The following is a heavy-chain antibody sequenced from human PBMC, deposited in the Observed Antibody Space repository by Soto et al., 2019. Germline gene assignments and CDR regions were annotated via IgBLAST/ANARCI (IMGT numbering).Heavy chain of an antibody. CDR2: IWYDGSNK. J-gene: IGHJ4*02. D-gene: IGHD3-9*01. Sequence: QVQLVESGGGVVQPGRSPRLSCAASGFTFSSYGMHWVRQAPGKGLEWVAVIWYDGSNKYYADSVKGRFTISRDNSKNTLYLQMNSLRAEDTAVYYCARSRYYDTTYYFDYWGQGTLVTVSS. CDR1: GFTFSSYG. CDR3: ARSRYYDTTYYFDY. V-gene: IGHV3-33*01.